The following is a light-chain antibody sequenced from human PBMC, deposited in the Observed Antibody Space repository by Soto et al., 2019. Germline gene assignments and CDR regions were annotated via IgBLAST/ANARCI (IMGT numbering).Light chain of an antibody. V-gene: IGKV1-39*01. CDR1: QSISSY. Sequence: DLQMTQSPSSLSASIGDRVTITCRASQSISSYLNWYQQNPGKAPKLLIYAASNLQSGVPSRFSGTGSGTDFTLTISSLQPEDFATYYCQQSSGIPYTFGQGTKLEIK. CDR3: QQSSGIPYT. J-gene: IGKJ2*01. CDR2: AAS.